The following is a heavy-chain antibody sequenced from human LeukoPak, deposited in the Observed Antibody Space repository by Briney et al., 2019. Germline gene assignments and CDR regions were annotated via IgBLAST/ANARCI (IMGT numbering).Heavy chain of an antibody. J-gene: IGHJ4*02. CDR2: INPNSGGT. Sequence: ASVKVSCKASGYTFTGYYMHWVRQAPGQGLEWMGWINPNSGGTNYAQKFQGRVTMTRDTSISTAYMELSRLRSDDTAVYYCARDHDYDYVWGSYRYWHYFDYWGQGTLVTVSS. CDR3: ARDHDYDYVWGSYRYWHYFDY. CDR1: GYTFTGYY. D-gene: IGHD3-16*02. V-gene: IGHV1-2*02.